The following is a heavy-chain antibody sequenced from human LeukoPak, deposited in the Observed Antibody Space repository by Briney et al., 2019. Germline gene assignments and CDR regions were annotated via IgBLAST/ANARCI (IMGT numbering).Heavy chain of an antibody. V-gene: IGHV4-59*05. Sequence: SETLSLTCTVSGGSISSYYWSWIRQPPGKGLEWIGSIYYSGSTYYNPSLKSRVTISVDTSKNQFSLKLSSVTAADTAVYYCARHIWGFAWFDPWGQGTLVTVSS. J-gene: IGHJ5*02. CDR1: GGSISSYY. CDR2: IYYSGST. D-gene: IGHD7-27*01. CDR3: ARHIWGFAWFDP.